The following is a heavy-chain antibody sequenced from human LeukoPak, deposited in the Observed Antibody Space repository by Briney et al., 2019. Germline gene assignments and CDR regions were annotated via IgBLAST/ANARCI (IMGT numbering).Heavy chain of an antibody. CDR1: GYTFTGYY. J-gene: IGHJ4*02. V-gene: IGHV1-2*02. CDR2: INPNSGGT. CDR3: ARALLTPHYYFDY. Sequence: ASVKVSCKASGYTFTGYYMHWVRQAPGQGLEWMGWINPNSGGTNYAQKFQGRVTMTRDTSISTAYMELSRLRSDDTAVYYCARALLTPHYYFDYWAREPWSPSPQ. D-gene: IGHD1-14*01.